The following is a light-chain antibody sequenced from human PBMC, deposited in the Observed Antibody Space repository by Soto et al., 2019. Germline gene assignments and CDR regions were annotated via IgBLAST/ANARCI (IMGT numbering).Light chain of an antibody. CDR3: QQYNSYSWT. CDR2: DAS. Sequence: DIQMTQSPSTLSASIGARVTITCRASQSISKWLAWHQQKPGKAPKLLIYDASSLQSGVPPRFSGSGSGTEFTLTIRSLQPDDFATYYCQQYNSYSWTVGQGTKVDIK. J-gene: IGKJ1*01. V-gene: IGKV1-5*01. CDR1: QSISKW.